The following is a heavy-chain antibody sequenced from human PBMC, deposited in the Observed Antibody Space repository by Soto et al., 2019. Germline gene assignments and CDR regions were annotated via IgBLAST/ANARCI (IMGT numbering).Heavy chain of an antibody. D-gene: IGHD6-19*01. Sequence: EVQLVESGGGLVKPGGSLRLSCAASGFTFSNAWMSWVRQAPGKGLECVGRIKSKTDGGTTDYAAPVKGRFTISRDDSKNTLYLQMNSLKTEDTGVYYCTTEYSSGWYVSWGQGTLVTVSS. CDR1: GFTFSNAW. CDR3: TTEYSSGWYVS. V-gene: IGHV3-15*01. J-gene: IGHJ4*02. CDR2: IKSKTDGGTT.